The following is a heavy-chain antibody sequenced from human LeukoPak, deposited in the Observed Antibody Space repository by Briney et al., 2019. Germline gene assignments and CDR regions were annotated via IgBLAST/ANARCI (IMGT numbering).Heavy chain of an antibody. Sequence: GGSLRLSCAASGFTFSRYDMHWVRQDTGRGLEWVSAIGTAGDTYYPGSVKGRFTISRENAKNSLYLQMNSLRAEDTAVYYCARGYCSGGSCYSGYRFDPWGQGTLVTVSS. D-gene: IGHD2-15*01. J-gene: IGHJ5*02. CDR3: ARGYCSGGSCYSGYRFDP. CDR2: IGTAGDT. CDR1: GFTFSRYD. V-gene: IGHV3-13*01.